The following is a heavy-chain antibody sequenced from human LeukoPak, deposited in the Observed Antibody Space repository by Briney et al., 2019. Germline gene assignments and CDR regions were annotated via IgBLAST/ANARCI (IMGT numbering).Heavy chain of an antibody. V-gene: IGHV4-61*02. CDR3: ARGPTYYYDSSGYLPDY. Sequence: SETLSLTCTVSGDSISSDDYYWSWIRQPAGKGLEWIGRFSASGNSNYNPSLKSRLTISVDRSKNQFSLKLTSVTAADTAVYYCARGPTYYYDSSGYLPDYWGQGTLVTVSS. CDR1: GDSISSDDYY. CDR2: FSASGNS. D-gene: IGHD3-22*01. J-gene: IGHJ4*02.